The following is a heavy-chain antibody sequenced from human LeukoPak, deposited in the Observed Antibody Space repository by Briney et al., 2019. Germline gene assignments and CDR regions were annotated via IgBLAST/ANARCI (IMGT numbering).Heavy chain of an antibody. CDR3: AKDSGYDSSGYYWRLDYYYYMDV. CDR2: ISYDGSNK. D-gene: IGHD3-22*01. CDR1: GFTFSSYG. J-gene: IGHJ6*03. Sequence: GGSLRLSCAASGFTFSSYGMHWVRQAPGKGLEWVAVISYDGSNKYYADSVKGRFTISRDNSKNTLYLQMNSLRDEDTAVYYCAKDSGYDSSGYYWRLDYYYYMDVWGKGTTVTVSS. V-gene: IGHV3-30*18.